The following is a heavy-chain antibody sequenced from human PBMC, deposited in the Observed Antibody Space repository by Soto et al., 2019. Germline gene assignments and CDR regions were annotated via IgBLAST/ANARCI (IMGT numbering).Heavy chain of an antibody. CDR1: GFSLSTSGMC. CDR2: IDWDDDK. CDR3: ARLGYCSSTSDYQFDY. Sequence: SGPTLVNPTQTLTLTCTFSGFSLSTSGMCVSWIRQPPGKALEWLARIDWDDDKYYSTSLKTRLTISKDTSKNQVVLTMTNMDPVDTATYYCARLGYCSSTSDYQFDYWGQGTLVTVSS. V-gene: IGHV2-70*11. J-gene: IGHJ4*02. D-gene: IGHD2-2*01.